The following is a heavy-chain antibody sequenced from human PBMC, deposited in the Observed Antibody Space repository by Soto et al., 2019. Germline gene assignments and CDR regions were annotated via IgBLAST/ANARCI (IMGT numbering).Heavy chain of an antibody. J-gene: IGHJ4*02. CDR1: GYTFTSYG. V-gene: IGHV1-18*04. D-gene: IGHD6-13*01. Sequence: QVQLVQSGAEVKKPGASVKVSCKASGYTFTSYGISWWRQAPGQGLKGMGWISAYNGNTNYAQKLQGRVTMTTDTSTSTAYMELRSLRSDDTAVYYCARDSRRYSSSWLPPDYWGQGTLVTVSS. CDR2: ISAYNGNT. CDR3: ARDSRRYSSSWLPPDY.